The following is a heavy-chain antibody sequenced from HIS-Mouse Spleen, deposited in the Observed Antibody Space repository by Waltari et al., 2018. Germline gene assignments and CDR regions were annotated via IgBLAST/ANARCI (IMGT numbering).Heavy chain of an antibody. V-gene: IGHV3-21*01. Sequence: EVQLVESGGGLVKPGGSLRLSCAASEFTFSRYSMNWVRQAPGKGLEWVSSISSSSSYIYYADSVKGRFTISRDNAKNSLYLQMNSLRAEDTAVYYCASLYYDILTGYYRDYWGQGTLVTVSS. CDR3: ASLYYDILTGYYRDY. J-gene: IGHJ4*02. CDR1: EFTFSRYS. CDR2: ISSSSSYI. D-gene: IGHD3-9*01.